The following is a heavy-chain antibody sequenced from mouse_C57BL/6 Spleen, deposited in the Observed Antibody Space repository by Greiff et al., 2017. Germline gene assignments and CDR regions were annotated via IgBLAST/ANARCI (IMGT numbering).Heavy chain of an antibody. Sequence: VQGVESGPELVKPGASVKISCKASGYAFSSSWMNWVKQRPGKGLEWIGRIYPGDGDTNYNGKFKGKATLTADKSSSTAYMQLSSLTSEDSAVYFCARGFPFDYWGQGTTLTVSS. V-gene: IGHV1-82*01. CDR3: ARGFPFDY. CDR2: IYPGDGDT. CDR1: GYAFSSSW. J-gene: IGHJ2*01.